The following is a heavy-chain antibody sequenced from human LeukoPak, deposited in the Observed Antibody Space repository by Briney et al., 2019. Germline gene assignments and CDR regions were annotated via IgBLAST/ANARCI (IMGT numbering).Heavy chain of an antibody. J-gene: IGHJ6*03. V-gene: IGHV3-48*01. Sequence: GGSLRLSCAASGFTFSSYEMNWVRQAPGKGLEWVSYISSFSGTINYADSVKGRFTISRDNAKNSLYLQMNSLRAEDTAVYYCAREYYFYHMDGWGKGTTVTVSS. CDR3: AREYYFYHMDG. CDR1: GFTFSSYE. CDR2: ISSFSGTI.